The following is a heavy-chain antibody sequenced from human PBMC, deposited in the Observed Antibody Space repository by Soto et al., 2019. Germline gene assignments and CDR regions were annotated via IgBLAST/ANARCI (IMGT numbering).Heavy chain of an antibody. V-gene: IGHV3-23*01. Sequence: PGGSLRLSCAASGFTFSSYAMSWVRQAPGKGLEWVSAISGSGGSTYYADSVKGRFTISRDNSKNTLYLQMNSLRAEDTAVYYCAKDGGGDFWSGFWPYGMDVWGQGTTVTVSS. CDR1: GFTFSSYA. CDR2: ISGSGGST. D-gene: IGHD3-3*01. J-gene: IGHJ6*02. CDR3: AKDGGGDFWSGFWPYGMDV.